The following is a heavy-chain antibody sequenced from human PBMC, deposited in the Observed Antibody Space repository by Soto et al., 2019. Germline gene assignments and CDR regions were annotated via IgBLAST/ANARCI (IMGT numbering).Heavy chain of an antibody. D-gene: IGHD3-16*01. Sequence: PGGSLRLSCEASGFTFSSYWMSWVRQAPGKGLEWVAVISYNGRNKHYVDSVKGRFTISRDNSQDTLYLQMDSLRPDDTAVYYCARQAKIGDRSQFYFDSWGQGTLVTVSS. J-gene: IGHJ4*02. CDR3: ARQAKIGDRSQFYFDS. CDR2: ISYNGRNK. V-gene: IGHV3-30*03. CDR1: GFTFSSYW.